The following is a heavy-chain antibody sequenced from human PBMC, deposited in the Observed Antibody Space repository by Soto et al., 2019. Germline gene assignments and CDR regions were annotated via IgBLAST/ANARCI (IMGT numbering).Heavy chain of an antibody. Sequence: PGGSLRLSCAASGFTFSNYAMSWVRQAPGKGLEWVSGISASGRDTYYADSVKDRFTISRDKSKNTVYLQVNSLRADDTAIYYWARGKRSGWYYFDYGSQGAPVTFSS. CDR3: ARGKRSGWYYFDY. CDR1: GFTFSNYA. J-gene: IGHJ4*02. D-gene: IGHD6-19*01. CDR2: ISASGRDT. V-gene: IGHV3-23*01.